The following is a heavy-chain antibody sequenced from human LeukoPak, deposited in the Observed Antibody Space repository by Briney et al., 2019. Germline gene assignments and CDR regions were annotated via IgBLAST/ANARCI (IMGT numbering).Heavy chain of an antibody. CDR1: GGSISSGGYY. V-gene: IGHV4-30-2*01. CDR3: ARDRPGGSSLDY. D-gene: IGHD6-13*01. J-gene: IGHJ4*02. CDR2: IYHSGST. Sequence: SETLSLTCTVSGGSISSGGYYWSWIRQPPGKGLEWIGYIYHSGSTNYNPSLKSRVTISVDTSKNQFSLKLTSVTAADTAVYYCARDRPGGSSLDYWGQGTLVTVSS.